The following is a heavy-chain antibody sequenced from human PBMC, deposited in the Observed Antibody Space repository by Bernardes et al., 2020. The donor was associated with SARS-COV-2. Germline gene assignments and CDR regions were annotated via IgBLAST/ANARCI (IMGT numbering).Heavy chain of an antibody. J-gene: IGHJ3*02. D-gene: IGHD3-22*01. CDR1: GGSISSYY. CDR3: ARHYYDSSGYLQGAFDI. V-gene: IGHV4-59*08. CDR2: IYYSGST. Sequence: SETLSLTCTVSGGSISSYYWSWIRQPPGKGLEWIGYIYYSGSTNYNPSLKSRVTISVDTSKNQFSLKLSSVTAADTAVYYCARHYYDSSGYLQGAFDIWGQGTMVTVSS.